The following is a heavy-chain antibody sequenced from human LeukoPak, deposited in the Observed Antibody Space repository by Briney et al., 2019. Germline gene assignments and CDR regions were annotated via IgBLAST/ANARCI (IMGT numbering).Heavy chain of an antibody. CDR2: ISWNSGSI. V-gene: IGHV3-9*01. J-gene: IGHJ4*02. CDR1: GFTFDDYA. Sequence: GGSLRLSCAASGFTFDDYAMHWVRQAPGKGLEWVSGISWNSGSIGYADSVKGRFTISRDNAKNSLYLQMNSLRADDTALYYCAKDRIGLSFRYFDYWGQGTLVTVSS. CDR3: AKDRIGLSFRYFDY. D-gene: IGHD2/OR15-2a*01.